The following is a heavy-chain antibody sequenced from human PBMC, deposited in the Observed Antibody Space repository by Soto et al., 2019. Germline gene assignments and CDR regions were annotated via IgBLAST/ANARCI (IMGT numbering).Heavy chain of an antibody. V-gene: IGHV3-23*01. CDR3: ARIGPYCGGDCYPDFDF. Sequence: SLRLSCAASGFTFRSFSMSWVRQAPGKGLEWVSTVSGSGGGTYYADSVKGRFTISRVNSKNTMYLQMSNLRAEDTAVYFCARIGPYCGGDCYPDFDFWGLGTPVTVSS. J-gene: IGHJ4*02. D-gene: IGHD2-21*02. CDR1: GFTFRSFS. CDR2: VSGSGGGT.